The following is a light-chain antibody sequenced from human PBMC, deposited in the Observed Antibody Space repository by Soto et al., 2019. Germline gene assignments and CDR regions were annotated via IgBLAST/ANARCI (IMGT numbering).Light chain of an antibody. V-gene: IGKV3D-15*01. J-gene: IGKJ1*01. Sequence: EIRMTQSPATLSVSPGDNATLSCRASQSVSSRVVWYQQKPGQAPRLLISDSSTRAPGIPARFSGSGSGTEFTLTISSLQSDDFAVYYCQQFGDWPSFGLGTKVDIK. CDR1: QSVSSR. CDR2: DSS. CDR3: QQFGDWPS.